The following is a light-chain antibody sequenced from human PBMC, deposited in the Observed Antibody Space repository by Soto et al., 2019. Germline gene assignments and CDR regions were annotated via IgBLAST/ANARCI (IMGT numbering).Light chain of an antibody. CDR3: SSFTGSTTYV. CDR1: SSDVGGYNY. J-gene: IGLJ1*01. V-gene: IGLV2-14*01. Sequence: QSALTQPASVSGSPGLSITISCTGTSSDVGGYNYVSWYQQHPGRAPKLMIYDVSTRPSGVSSRFSGSKSGNTASLTISGLQAEDEADYYCSSFTGSTTYVFGTGTKVTVL. CDR2: DVS.